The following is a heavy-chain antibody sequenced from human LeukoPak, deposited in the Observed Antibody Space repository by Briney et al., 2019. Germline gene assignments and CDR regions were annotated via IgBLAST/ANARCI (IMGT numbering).Heavy chain of an antibody. D-gene: IGHD2-2*01. CDR1: GGSFSGYY. J-gene: IGHJ6*02. CDR3: ARRNLMPFSLSLWGNYYCYYCMDV. Sequence: SETLTLTCAAYGGSFSGYYWSWIRQPPGKGLEWIGQINHRGNTNYNQSRKSRVTISVDTSKNQFSLKMSSVTAADTAVYYCARRNLMPFSLSLWGNYYCYYCMDVWRQGTTVTVCS. CDR2: INHRGNT. V-gene: IGHV4-34*01.